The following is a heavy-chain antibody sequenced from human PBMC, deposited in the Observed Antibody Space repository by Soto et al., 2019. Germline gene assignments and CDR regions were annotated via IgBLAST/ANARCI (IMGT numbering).Heavy chain of an antibody. CDR2: IYYSGST. CDR1: GGSISSSSYY. Sequence: SETLSLTCTVSGGSISSSSYYWGWIRQPPGKGLEWIGSIYYSGSTYYNPSLKSRVTISVDTSKNQFSLKLSSVTAADTAVYYCAGDTGEEYSYGYRLDNWFDPWGQGTLVTVSS. V-gene: IGHV4-39*02. CDR3: AGDTGEEYSYGYRLDNWFDP. J-gene: IGHJ5*02. D-gene: IGHD5-18*01.